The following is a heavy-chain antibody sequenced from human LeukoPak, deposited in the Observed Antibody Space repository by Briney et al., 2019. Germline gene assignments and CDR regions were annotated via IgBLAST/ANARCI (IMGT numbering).Heavy chain of an antibody. CDR1: GFTFSSYG. D-gene: IGHD1-26*01. CDR3: AKDLVGATPSVFDY. Sequence: GGSLRLSCAASGFTFSSYGMHWVRQAPGKGLEWVAVISYDGSNKYYADSVKGRFTISRDNSKNTLYLQMNSLRAEDTAVYYCAKDLVGATPSVFDYWGQGTLVTVSS. CDR2: ISYDGSNK. V-gene: IGHV3-30*18. J-gene: IGHJ4*02.